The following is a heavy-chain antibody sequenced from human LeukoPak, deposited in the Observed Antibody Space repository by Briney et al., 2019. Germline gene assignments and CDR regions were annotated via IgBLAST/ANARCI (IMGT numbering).Heavy chain of an antibody. J-gene: IGHJ4*02. D-gene: IGHD6-13*01. CDR3: ARAAAAGNETLDY. Sequence: SVKVSCKASGGTFTSYAISWVRQAPGQGLEWMGGIIPIFGTANYAQKFQGRVTITADDSTSTAYMELSSLRSEDTAVYYCARAAAAGNETLDYWGQGTLVTVSS. V-gene: IGHV1-69*13. CDR1: GGTFTSYA. CDR2: IIPIFGTA.